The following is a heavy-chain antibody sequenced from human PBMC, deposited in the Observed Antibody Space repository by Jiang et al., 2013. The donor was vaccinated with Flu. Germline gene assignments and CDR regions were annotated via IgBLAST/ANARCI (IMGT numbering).Heavy chain of an antibody. Sequence: SGFTFSSYWMSWVRQAPGKGLEWVANIKQDGSEKYYVDSVKGRFTISRDNAKNSLYLQMNSLRAEDTAVYYCARDRGDGDYTDYWGQGTLVTVSS. CDR2: IKQDGSEK. V-gene: IGHV3-7*03. CDR1: GFTFSSYW. CDR3: ARDRGDGDYTDY. J-gene: IGHJ4*02. D-gene: IGHD3-10*01.